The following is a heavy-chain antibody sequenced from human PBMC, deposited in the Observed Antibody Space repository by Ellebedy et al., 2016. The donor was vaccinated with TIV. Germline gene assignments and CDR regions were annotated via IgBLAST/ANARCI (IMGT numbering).Heavy chain of an antibody. CDR3: ARDSTSYNWFDP. CDR1: GYTFTAYH. V-gene: IGHV1-2*02. D-gene: IGHD2-2*01. CDR2: INPNSGGT. Sequence: ASVKVSCKASGYTFTAYHIHWVRQAPGQGLEWMGWINPNSGGTNYAQKFQGRVTMTRGTSISTAYLELTRLRSDDTAVYYCARDSTSYNWFDPWGQGTLVTVSS. J-gene: IGHJ5*02.